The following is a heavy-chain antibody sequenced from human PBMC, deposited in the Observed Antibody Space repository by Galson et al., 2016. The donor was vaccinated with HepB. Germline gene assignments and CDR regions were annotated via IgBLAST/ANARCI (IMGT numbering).Heavy chain of an antibody. V-gene: IGHV3-11*04. J-gene: IGHJ5*02. CDR1: GFTFSDYY. CDR2: ISSTGSTI. D-gene: IGHD3-10*02. CDR3: ARPRCDVPGCQGRDWFDP. Sequence: SLRLSCAASGFTFSDYYMSWIRQAPGKGLEWVSYISSTGSTIYYADSVKGRFTISRDNAENSLYLQMNSLRAEDTALYFCARPRCDVPGCQGRDWFDPWGQGTLVTVSS.